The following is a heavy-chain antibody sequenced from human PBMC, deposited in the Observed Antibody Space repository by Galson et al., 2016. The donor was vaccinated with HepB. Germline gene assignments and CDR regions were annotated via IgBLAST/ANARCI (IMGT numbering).Heavy chain of an antibody. V-gene: IGHV6-1*01. D-gene: IGHD6-6*01. Sequence: CAISGDSVSSNSATWNWIRQSPSRGLEWLGRTYYRSKWYNDYAATVKSRVTINPNTSPNQLSLHLNSVTPEDTAVYYCARQYSSSSFYYGMDVWGQGTTVTVSS. J-gene: IGHJ6*02. CDR3: ARQYSSSSFYYGMDV. CDR2: TYYRSKWYN. CDR1: GDSVSSNSAT.